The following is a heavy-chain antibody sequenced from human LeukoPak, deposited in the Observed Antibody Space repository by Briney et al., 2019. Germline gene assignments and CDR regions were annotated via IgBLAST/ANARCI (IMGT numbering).Heavy chain of an antibody. Sequence: GGSLRLSCAASGFTFSSYAMCWVRQAPGKGLEWVSAISGSGGSTYYADSVKGRFTISRDNSKNTLYLQMNSLRAEDTAVYYCAKGDDILTGYYTGAFDIWGQGTMVTVSS. D-gene: IGHD3-9*01. V-gene: IGHV3-23*01. J-gene: IGHJ3*02. CDR1: GFTFSSYA. CDR3: AKGDDILTGYYTGAFDI. CDR2: ISGSGGST.